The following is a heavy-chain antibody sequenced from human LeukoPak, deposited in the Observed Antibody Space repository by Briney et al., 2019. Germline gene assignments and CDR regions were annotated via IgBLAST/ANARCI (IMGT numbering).Heavy chain of an antibody. CDR3: ARVIWELLWDALNI. D-gene: IGHD1-26*01. CDR1: GYTFTGYY. Sequence: ASVKVSCKASGYTFTGYYIHWVRQAPGQGLEWIGWIHPRRGDTNYAQKFQGRVTMTRDTSISTAYMELSRLRSDDTAVYYCARVIWELLWDALNIWGQGTMVTVSS. CDR2: IHPRRGDT. V-gene: IGHV1-2*02. J-gene: IGHJ3*02.